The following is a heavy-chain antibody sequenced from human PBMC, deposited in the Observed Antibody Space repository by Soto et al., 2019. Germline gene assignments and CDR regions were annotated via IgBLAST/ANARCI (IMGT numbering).Heavy chain of an antibody. V-gene: IGHV3-33*01. D-gene: IGHD2-2*01. CDR3: ARGAYCNSTSCSDYYYYVMDV. Sequence: PGGSLRLSCAASGFTFSSYGMHWVRQAPGKGLEWVAAIWYDGSNKYYADSVKGRFTISRDNSKNTLYLQMNSLRAEDTDMYYCARGAYCNSTSCSDYYYYVMDVWGQGTTVTVSS. CDR1: GFTFSSYG. J-gene: IGHJ6*02. CDR2: IWYDGSNK.